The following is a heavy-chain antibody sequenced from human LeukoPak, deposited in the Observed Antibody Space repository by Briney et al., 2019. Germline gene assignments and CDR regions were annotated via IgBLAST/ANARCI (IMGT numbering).Heavy chain of an antibody. J-gene: IGHJ4*02. V-gene: IGHV3-7*01. Sequence: ERVANIKQYGRERYYVDLVRGRFTIFRDHVRDSLYLQMNRLRVEDTAVYYCARITWEVLGFGYYFDYWGQGALVTVSS. CDR3: ARITWEVLGFGYYFDY. D-gene: IGHD1-26*01. CDR2: IKQYGRER.